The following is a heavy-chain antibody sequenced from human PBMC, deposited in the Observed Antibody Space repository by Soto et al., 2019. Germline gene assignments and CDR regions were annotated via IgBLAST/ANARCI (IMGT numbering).Heavy chain of an antibody. V-gene: IGHV1-69*01. CDR1: GGTFSSYA. J-gene: IGHJ3*02. D-gene: IGHD3-22*01. CDR2: VIPIFGTA. CDR3: ASVLKGYYDSSGYAFDI. Sequence: QVQLVQSGAEVKKPGSSVKVSCKASGGTFSSYAISWGRQAPGQGLEWMGGVIPIFGTANYAQKFQGRVTLTADESTSTAYMALSSLRSEDTAVYYCASVLKGYYDSSGYAFDIWGQGTMVTVSS.